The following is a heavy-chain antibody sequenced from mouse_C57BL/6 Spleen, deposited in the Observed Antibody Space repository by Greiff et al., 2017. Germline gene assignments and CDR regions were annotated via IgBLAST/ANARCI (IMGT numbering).Heavy chain of an antibody. V-gene: IGHV1-15*01. D-gene: IGHD5-5*01. CDR1: GYTFTDYE. CDR2: IDPETGGT. J-gene: IGHJ1*03. Sequence: QVQLQQPGAELVRPGASVTLSCKASGYTFTDYEMHWVKQTPVHGLEWIGAIDPETGGTAYNQKFKGKAILTADKSSSTAYMELRSLTSEDSAVYYCTRGLPRDFDVWGTGTTVTVSS. CDR3: TRGLPRDFDV.